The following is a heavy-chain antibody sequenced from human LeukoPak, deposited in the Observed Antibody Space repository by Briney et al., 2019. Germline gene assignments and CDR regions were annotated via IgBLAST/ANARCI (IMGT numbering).Heavy chain of an antibody. J-gene: IGHJ4*02. Sequence: QPSETLSLTCAVYGGSFSGYYWSWIRQPPGKGLEWVAVIWYDGSNKYYADSVKGRFTISRDNSKNTLYLQMNSLRAEDTAVYYCAKDGYSSGWHFDYWGQGTLVTVSS. CDR1: GGSFSGYY. CDR2: IWYDGSNK. D-gene: IGHD6-19*01. V-gene: IGHV3-30*02. CDR3: AKDGYSSGWHFDY.